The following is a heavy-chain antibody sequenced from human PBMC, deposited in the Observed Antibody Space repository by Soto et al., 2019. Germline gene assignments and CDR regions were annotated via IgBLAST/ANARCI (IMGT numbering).Heavy chain of an antibody. V-gene: IGHV3-23*01. J-gene: IGHJ6*02. CDR2: LSSSGDTT. CDR3: ESAYGSGNYGHYPGMDV. D-gene: IGHD3-10*01. Sequence: GGPLRLSCAASGVNFNNYGMTWVRQAPGKGREWVSGLSSSGDTTYYADSVKGRLTISRDNSKNTLYLQMTSLRVEDTAVYYCESAYGSGNYGHYPGMDVWGQGTTVTVSS. CDR1: GVNFNNYG.